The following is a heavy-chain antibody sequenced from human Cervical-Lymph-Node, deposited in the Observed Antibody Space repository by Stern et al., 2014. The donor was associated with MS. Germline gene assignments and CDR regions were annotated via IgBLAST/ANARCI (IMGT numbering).Heavy chain of an antibody. J-gene: IGHJ3*02. CDR3: ARGVMVAATYAYDI. V-gene: IGHV3-74*02. D-gene: IGHD2-15*01. CDR1: GFTFSTYW. Sequence: EVQLVESGGGLVQPGGSLRLSCAASGFTFSTYWMHWVRQAPGKGLVWVSRINSDESSTTYADSVKGRFSISRDNDKNTLYLQMNSLRAEDTAVYYCARGVMVAATYAYDIWGQGTMVTIS. CDR2: INSDESST.